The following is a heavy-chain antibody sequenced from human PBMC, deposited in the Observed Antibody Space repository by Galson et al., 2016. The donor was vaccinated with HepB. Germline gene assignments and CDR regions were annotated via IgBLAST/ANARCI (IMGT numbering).Heavy chain of an antibody. J-gene: IGHJ4*02. V-gene: IGHV3-30*18. D-gene: IGHD2-2*01. Sequence: SLRLSCAASRFTFSTYGMHWVRQAPGKGLEWVALISYDGKSESYADSVKGRVTISRDNSKNTLYLQMHSLRGEDTAVYYCAKDGRIYCSSASCHDHFHYWGQGTLVTVSS. CDR3: AKDGRIYCSSASCHDHFHY. CDR2: ISYDGKSE. CDR1: RFTFSTYG.